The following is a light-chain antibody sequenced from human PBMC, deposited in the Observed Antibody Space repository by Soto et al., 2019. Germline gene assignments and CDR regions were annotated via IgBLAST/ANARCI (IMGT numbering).Light chain of an antibody. J-gene: IGKJ2*01. CDR3: QQYYDAPYT. V-gene: IGKV4-1*01. Sequence: DIVMTQSPDSLAVSLGERATINCKSSQSVLYSSNNKNYLAWYQQKPGHPPKLLIYWASTRESGVPDRFSGGGSGTDFTLTISSLQAEDVAIYYCQQYYDAPYTFGQGTKLEIK. CDR1: QSVLYSSNNKNY. CDR2: WAS.